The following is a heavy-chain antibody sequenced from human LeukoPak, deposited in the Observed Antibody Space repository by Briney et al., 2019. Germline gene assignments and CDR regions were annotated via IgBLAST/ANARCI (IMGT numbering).Heavy chain of an antibody. CDR2: IYYSGST. D-gene: IGHD2-2*01. V-gene: IGHV4-59*06. CDR3: ARVPIPPHCSSTSCYSIDY. J-gene: IGHJ4*02. CDR1: GGSISSYY. Sequence: SETLSLTCTVSGGSISSYYCSWIRQHPGKGLEWIGYIYYSGSTYYNPSLKSRVTISVDTSKNQFSLKLSSVTAADTAVYYCARVPIPPHCSSTSCYSIDYWGQGTLVTVSS.